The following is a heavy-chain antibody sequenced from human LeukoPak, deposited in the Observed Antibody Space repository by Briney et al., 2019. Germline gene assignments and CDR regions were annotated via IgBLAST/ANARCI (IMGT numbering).Heavy chain of an antibody. CDR1: GGSISSYY. D-gene: IGHD3-16*01. CDR3: ARDRNYDYVWGSYYFAFDI. CDR2: IYTSGST. V-gene: IGHV4-4*07. J-gene: IGHJ3*02. Sequence: SETLSLTCTVSGGSISSYYWSWIRQPAGKGLEWIGRIYTSGSTNYNPSLKSRVTMSVDTSKNQFSLKLSSVTAADTAVYYCARDRNYDYVWGSYYFAFDIWGQGAMATVSS.